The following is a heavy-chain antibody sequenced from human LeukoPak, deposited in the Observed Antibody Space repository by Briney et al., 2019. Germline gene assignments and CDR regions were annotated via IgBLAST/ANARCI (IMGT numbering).Heavy chain of an antibody. CDR1: GYTFTGYY. CDR3: ARDRSVAGPFDP. V-gene: IGHV1-18*04. CDR2: ISAYNGNT. D-gene: IGHD6-19*01. Sequence: ASVKVSCKASGYTFTGYYMHWVRQAPGQGLEWMGWISAYNGNTNYAQKLQGRVTMTTDTSTSTAYMELRSLRSDDTAVYYCARDRSVAGPFDPWGQGTLVTVSS. J-gene: IGHJ5*02.